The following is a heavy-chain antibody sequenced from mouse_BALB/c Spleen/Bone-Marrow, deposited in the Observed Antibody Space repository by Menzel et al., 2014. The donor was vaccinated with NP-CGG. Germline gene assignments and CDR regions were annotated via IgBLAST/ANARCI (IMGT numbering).Heavy chain of an antibody. CDR2: IDPANGNT. CDR1: GFNIKDTY. Sequence: VQLQQPGAELVKPGASVKLSCTASGFNIKDTYMHWVKQRPEQGLEWIGRIDPANGNTKYDPKFQGKATITADTSSNTAYLQLSSLTSADTAVYYCASYYYGSSRFAYWGQGTLVTVSA. CDR3: ASYYYGSSRFAY. V-gene: IGHV14-3*02. J-gene: IGHJ3*01. D-gene: IGHD1-1*01.